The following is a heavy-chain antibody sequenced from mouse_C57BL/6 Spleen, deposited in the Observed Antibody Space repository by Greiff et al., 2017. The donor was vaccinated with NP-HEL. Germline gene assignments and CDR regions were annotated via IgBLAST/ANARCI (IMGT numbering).Heavy chain of an antibody. CDR2: IHPSDSDT. CDR3: AIRGGYYYAMDY. J-gene: IGHJ4*01. D-gene: IGHD3-1*01. V-gene: IGHV1-74*01. Sequence: VQLQQPGAELVKPGASVKVSCKASGYTFTSYWMHWVKQRPGQGLEWIGRIHPSDSDTNYNQTFKGTATWTVDKSSSTAYMQLSSLTSEDSAVYYCAIRGGYYYAMDYWGQGTSVTVSS. CDR1: GYTFTSYW.